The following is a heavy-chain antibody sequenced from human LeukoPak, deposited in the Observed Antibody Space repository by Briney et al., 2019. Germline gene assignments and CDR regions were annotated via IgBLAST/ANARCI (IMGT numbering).Heavy chain of an antibody. CDR1: GFTFSSYG. Sequence: GRSLRLSCVASGFTFSSYGMHWVRQAPGKGLEWVAVISYDGSNKYYADSVKGRFTISRDNSKNTLYLQMNSLRAEDTAVYYCAKDLSGSYAFDYWGQGTLVTVSS. CDR2: ISYDGSNK. J-gene: IGHJ4*02. V-gene: IGHV3-30*18. CDR3: AKDLSGSYAFDY. D-gene: IGHD1-26*01.